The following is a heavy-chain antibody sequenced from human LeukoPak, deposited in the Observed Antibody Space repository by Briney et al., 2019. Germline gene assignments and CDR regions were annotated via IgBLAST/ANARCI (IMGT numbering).Heavy chain of an antibody. CDR1: GFIFSSNW. Sequence: GGSLRLSCAASGFIFSSNWMHWVRQAPGKGLVWVSRINSDGSSTTYADSVKGRFTISRDNSKNTLYLQMNSLRAEDTAVYYCAKPPPDNYHYYYGMDVWGQGTTVTVSS. CDR3: AKPPPDNYHYYYGMDV. CDR2: INSDGSST. J-gene: IGHJ6*02. V-gene: IGHV3-74*01.